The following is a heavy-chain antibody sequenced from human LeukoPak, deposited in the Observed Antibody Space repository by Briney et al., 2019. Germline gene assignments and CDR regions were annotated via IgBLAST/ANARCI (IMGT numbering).Heavy chain of an antibody. CDR3: ARSIPYGTTWYGRSDY. CDR1: GFPFSSYS. J-gene: IGHJ4*02. V-gene: IGHV3-7*03. CDR2: IKPDGTTK. D-gene: IGHD6-13*01. Sequence: GGSLRLSCVASGFPFSSYSMTWVRQAPGKGLEWVANIKPDGTTKFYVDSVKGRFTISRDNALNSLYLQMNSLRAEDTAIYYCARSIPYGTTWYGRSDYWGQGTLVTVSS.